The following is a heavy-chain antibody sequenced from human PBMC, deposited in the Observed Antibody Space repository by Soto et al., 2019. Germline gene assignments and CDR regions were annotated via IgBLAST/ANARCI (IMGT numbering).Heavy chain of an antibody. CDR3: ARQGMAARKVFSTYLDV. CDR2: ISYDASNK. CDR1: GFTFRDYA. V-gene: IGHV3-30-3*01. Sequence: QVELVESGGGVVQPGTSLRLSCAASGFTFRDYAMHWVRQAPGKGLEWVTLISYDASNKLLADSVKGRFTISRDNSKNTLYLDMNSLRVEDTGLYYCARQGMAARKVFSTYLDVWGQGNMVIVTS. J-gene: IGHJ6*02. D-gene: IGHD6-6*01.